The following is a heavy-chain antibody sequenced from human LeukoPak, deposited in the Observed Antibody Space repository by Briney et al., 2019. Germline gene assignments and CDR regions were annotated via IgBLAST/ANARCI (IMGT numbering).Heavy chain of an antibody. Sequence: SETLSLTCTVSGGSISSYYWSWIRQPPGKGLEWVAYIYYSGSGSTNYNPSLKSRVTISVDTSKNQFSLKLSSVTAADTAVYYCARVGSNYNWWFDPWGQGTLVTVSS. V-gene: IGHV4-59*01. J-gene: IGHJ5*02. D-gene: IGHD4-11*01. CDR1: GGSISSYY. CDR2: IYYSGSGST. CDR3: ARVGSNYNWWFDP.